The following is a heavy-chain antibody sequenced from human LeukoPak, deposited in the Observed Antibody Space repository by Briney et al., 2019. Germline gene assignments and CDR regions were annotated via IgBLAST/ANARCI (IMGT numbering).Heavy chain of an antibody. CDR1: GGSFSGYY. CDR3: ARGHSSGWYYY. V-gene: IGHV4-34*01. D-gene: IGHD6-19*01. CDR2: INHSGST. Sequence: SETLSLTCAVYGGSFSGYYWSWIRQPPGKGLEWIGEINHSGSTNYNPSLKSRVTISVDTSKNQFSLKLSSVTAADTAVCYCARGHSSGWYYYWGQGTLVTVSS. J-gene: IGHJ4*02.